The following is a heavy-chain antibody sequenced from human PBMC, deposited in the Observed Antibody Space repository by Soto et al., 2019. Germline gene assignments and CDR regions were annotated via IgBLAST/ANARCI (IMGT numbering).Heavy chain of an antibody. D-gene: IGHD3-9*01. V-gene: IGHV4-30-4*01. CDR2: IYYSGST. CDR3: ARALPNYDILTGYWYYGMDV. Sequence: QVQLQESGPGLVKPSQTLSLTCTVSGGSISSGDYYWSWIRQPPGKGLEWIGYIYYSGSTYYNPSLKSRVTISVDPSKNQFSLKLSSVTAADTAVYYCARALPNYDILTGYWYYGMDVWGQGTTVTVSS. J-gene: IGHJ6*02. CDR1: GGSISSGDYY.